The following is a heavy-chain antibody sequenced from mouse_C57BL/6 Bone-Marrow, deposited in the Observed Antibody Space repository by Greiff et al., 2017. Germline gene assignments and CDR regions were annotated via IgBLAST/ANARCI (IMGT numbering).Heavy chain of an antibody. CDR2: IHPNCGST. CDR3: ARSYYSPWFAY. D-gene: IGHD2-12*01. Sequence: QVQLQQPGAELVKPGASVTLSCKASGYTFTSYWMHWVKQRPGQGLEWIGMIHPNCGSTNYNEPFKSNATLTVAKSSSTAYMQLSSLTSEDAAVYYCARSYYSPWFAYWGQGTLVTVSA. J-gene: IGHJ3*01. V-gene: IGHV1-64*01. CDR1: GYTFTSYW.